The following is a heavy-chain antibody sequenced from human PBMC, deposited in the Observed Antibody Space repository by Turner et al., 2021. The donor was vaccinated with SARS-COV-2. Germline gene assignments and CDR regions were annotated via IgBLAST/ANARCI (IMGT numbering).Heavy chain of an antibody. V-gene: IGHV1-2*02. CDR2: INPNSGGT. CDR3: ARDLFDLGSRWTQ. D-gene: IGHD6-13*01. J-gene: IGHJ4*02. Sequence: QVPLVQSGAEVKTPGASVKVSCKASGYTFTGYYMHWVRQAPGQGLEWMGWINPNSGGTNYAQKFQGRVTMTRDTSISTAYMELSRLRSDDTAVYFCARDLFDLGSRWTQWGQGTLVTVSS. CDR1: GYTFTGYY.